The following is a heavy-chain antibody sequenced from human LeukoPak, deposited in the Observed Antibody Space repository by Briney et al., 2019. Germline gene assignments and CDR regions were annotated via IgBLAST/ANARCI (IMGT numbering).Heavy chain of an antibody. CDR3: ARSRGFDY. Sequence: GGSLRLSCGASGFTFSIYTMNWVRQAPGKGLEWVSSISSTSSTIYYADSVKGRFTTSRDNAKNSLYLQMNSLRDEDTAVYYCARSRGFDYWGQGTLVTVSS. J-gene: IGHJ4*02. V-gene: IGHV3-48*02. CDR2: ISSTSSTI. D-gene: IGHD3-10*01. CDR1: GFTFSIYT.